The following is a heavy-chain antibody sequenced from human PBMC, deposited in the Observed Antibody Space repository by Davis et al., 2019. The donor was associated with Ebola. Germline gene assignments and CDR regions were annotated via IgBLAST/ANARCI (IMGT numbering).Heavy chain of an antibody. CDR1: GFTFSSYA. CDR3: ARGGEYPGDY. J-gene: IGHJ4*02. Sequence: GESLKISCAASGFTFSSYAMSWVRQAPGKGLEWVSAISGSGGSTYYADSVKGRFTISRDNSKKTLYLQMNSLRAEDTAVYYCARGGEYPGDYWGQGTLVTVSS. D-gene: IGHD2/OR15-2a*01. CDR2: ISGSGGST. V-gene: IGHV3-23*01.